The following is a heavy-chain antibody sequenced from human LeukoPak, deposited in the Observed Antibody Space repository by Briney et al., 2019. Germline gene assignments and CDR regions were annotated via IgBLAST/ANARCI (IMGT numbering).Heavy chain of an antibody. J-gene: IGHJ4*02. V-gene: IGHV3-7*03. CDR3: AVTRTRGDH. CDR1: GFTFSNYW. Sequence: GGSLRLSCAASGFTFSNYWMTWVRQAPGRGLEWVANINQDGNDKYYVDSVKGRFTISRDNTKSSLFLQMNSLRAEDTAVYYCAVTRTRGDHWGQGTLVTVSS. CDR2: INQDGNDK. D-gene: IGHD2-21*01.